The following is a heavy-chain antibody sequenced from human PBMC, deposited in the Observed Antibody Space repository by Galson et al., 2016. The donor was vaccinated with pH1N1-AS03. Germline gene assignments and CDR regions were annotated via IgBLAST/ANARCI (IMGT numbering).Heavy chain of an antibody. CDR3: ASLVVDYDILTGYYHYFDN. Sequence: ETLSLTCGVSGSSIISDNYWGWIRQPPERGLEWIGSVYHGGTTYYNPSLKSRVTVSVDTSKNQFSLKLTSVTAADTAVSYCASLVVDYDILTGYYHYFDNWGQGTLVSVSS. CDR2: VYHGGTT. CDR1: GSSIISDNY. J-gene: IGHJ4*02. D-gene: IGHD3-9*01. V-gene: IGHV4-38-2*01.